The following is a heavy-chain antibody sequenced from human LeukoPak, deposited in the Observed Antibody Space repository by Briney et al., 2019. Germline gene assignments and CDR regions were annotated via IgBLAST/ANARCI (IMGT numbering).Heavy chain of an antibody. J-gene: IGHJ4*02. CDR3: ARDTAGYGYRD. Sequence: PSETLSLTCTVSGGSISSYYWSWIRQPPGKGLEWIGYIYYSGSTNYNPSLKSRVTISVDTSKNQFSLKLSSVTAADTAVYYCARDTAGYGYRDWGQGTLVTVSS. CDR1: GGSISSYY. CDR2: IYYSGST. V-gene: IGHV4-59*01. D-gene: IGHD5-18*01.